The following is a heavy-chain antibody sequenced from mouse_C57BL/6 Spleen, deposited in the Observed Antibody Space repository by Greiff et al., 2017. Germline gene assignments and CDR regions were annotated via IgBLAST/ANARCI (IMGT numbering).Heavy chain of an antibody. D-gene: IGHD3-2*02. CDR2: IYPGDGDP. Sequence: VQLQESGPELVKPGASVKISCKASGYAFSSSWMNWVKQRPGKGLEWIGRIYPGDGDPNYNGKFKGKATLTADKSSSTAYMQLSSLTSEDSAVYFCLDSSGSWFAYWGQGTLVTVSA. CDR1: GYAFSSSW. J-gene: IGHJ3*01. CDR3: LDSSGSWFAY. V-gene: IGHV1-82*01.